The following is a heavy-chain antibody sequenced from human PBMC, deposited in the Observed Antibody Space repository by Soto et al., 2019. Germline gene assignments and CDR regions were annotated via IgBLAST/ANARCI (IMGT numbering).Heavy chain of an antibody. D-gene: IGHD1-26*01. V-gene: IGHV1-24*01. CDR1: GYTLTELS. CDR3: ATEWGELLWGYYYYYGMDV. CDR2: FDPEDGET. Sequence: ASVKVSCKVSGYTLTELSMHWVRQAPGKGLEWMGGFDPEDGETIYAQKFQGRVTMTEDTSTDTAYMELSSLRSEGTAVYYCATEWGELLWGYYYYYGMDVWGQGTTVTVYS. J-gene: IGHJ6*02.